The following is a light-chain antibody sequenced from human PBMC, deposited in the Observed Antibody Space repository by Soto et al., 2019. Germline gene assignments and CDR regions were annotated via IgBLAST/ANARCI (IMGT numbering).Light chain of an antibody. V-gene: IGLV2-14*01. CDR2: EVS. Sequence: QSVLTQPASVSGSPGQSITISCTGTRSDVGGFNYVSWYQQHPGKAPKLMIYEVSNWPSGVSNRFSGSKSGNTASLTISGLQAEDEADYYCSSYTSSSTQVFGTGTKLTVL. J-gene: IGLJ1*01. CDR3: SSYTSSSTQV. CDR1: RSDVGGFNY.